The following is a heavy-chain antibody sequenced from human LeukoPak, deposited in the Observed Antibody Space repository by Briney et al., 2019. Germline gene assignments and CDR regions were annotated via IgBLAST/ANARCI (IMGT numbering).Heavy chain of an antibody. CDR2: TNEHGTII. V-gene: IGHV3-74*01. Sequence: GGSLRLSCAASGFSLSNYWFHWVRHAPAEGRVWVSRTNEHGTIINYADSVKGRFTISRDNAKNTLYLQMNSLRTEDSALYYCVVDLSGSADYWGQGTLVTVSS. CDR1: GFSLSNYW. J-gene: IGHJ4*02. D-gene: IGHD3-10*01. CDR3: VVDLSGSADY.